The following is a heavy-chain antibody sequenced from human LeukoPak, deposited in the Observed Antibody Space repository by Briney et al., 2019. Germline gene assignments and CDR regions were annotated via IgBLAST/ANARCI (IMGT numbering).Heavy chain of an antibody. CDR3: VSRDGYSYGLDY. V-gene: IGHV3-33*01. J-gene: IGHJ4*02. Sequence: GGSLRLSCAASGFTFSRNAMHWVRQAPGKGLEWVTVIWYDGSNKYYADSVKGRFTISRDNSKNTLYLQMNSPRVEDTAVYYCVSRDGYSYGLDYWGQGTPVTVSS. D-gene: IGHD5-18*01. CDR1: GFTFSRNA. CDR2: IWYDGSNK.